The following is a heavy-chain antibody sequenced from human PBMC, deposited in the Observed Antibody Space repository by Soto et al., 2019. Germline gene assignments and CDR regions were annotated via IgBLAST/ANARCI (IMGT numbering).Heavy chain of an antibody. Sequence: ASVKGLCKASGGTFSSYAISWVRQAPGQGLEWMGGIIPIFGTANYAQKFQGRVTITADESTSTAYMELSSLRSEDTAVYYCARDRGASSTSRNGDYFDYWGQGTLVTVSS. CDR1: GGTFSSYA. CDR2: IIPIFGTA. D-gene: IGHD2-2*01. CDR3: ARDRGASSTSRNGDYFDY. J-gene: IGHJ4*02. V-gene: IGHV1-69*13.